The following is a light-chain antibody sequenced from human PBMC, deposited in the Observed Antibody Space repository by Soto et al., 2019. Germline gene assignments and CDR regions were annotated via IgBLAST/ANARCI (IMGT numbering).Light chain of an antibody. J-gene: IGKJ1*01. CDR3: QQYNSYWT. V-gene: IGKV1-5*03. Sequence: DIQMTQSPSTLSASVGYRATITCRASQSISSWLAWYQQKPGKAPKLLIYKASSLESGVPSRFSGSGSGTEFTLTISSLKPDDFATYSCQQYNSYWTFGKGTKV. CDR2: KAS. CDR1: QSISSW.